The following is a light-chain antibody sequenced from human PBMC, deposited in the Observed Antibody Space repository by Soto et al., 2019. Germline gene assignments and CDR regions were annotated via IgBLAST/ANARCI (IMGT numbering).Light chain of an antibody. CDR3: QQYGSSYT. J-gene: IGKJ2*01. CDR2: GAS. Sequence: EIVLTQSPGTLSLSPGERATLSCRAGQSVSSSYLAWYQQKPGQAPRLLIYGASSRATGIPDRFSGSGSGTDFTLTISRLEPEDFAVYYCQQYGSSYTFGLGTKLEIK. V-gene: IGKV3-20*01. CDR1: QSVSSSY.